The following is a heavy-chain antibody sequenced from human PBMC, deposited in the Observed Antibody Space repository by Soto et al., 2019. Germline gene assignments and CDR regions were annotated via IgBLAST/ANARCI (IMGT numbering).Heavy chain of an antibody. CDR1: RFTFSSYA. D-gene: IGHD3-22*01. Sequence: GGSLRLSCAASRFTFSSYAMGWVRQAPGKGLEWVSFISASGGGTFYADSVKGRFTISRDNSKDTLYLQMNSLRAEDTAVYYYAKDHFDSGGYYCRCAFDIWGQGTMVTVSS. J-gene: IGHJ3*02. V-gene: IGHV3-23*01. CDR2: ISASGGGT. CDR3: AKDHFDSGGYYCRCAFDI.